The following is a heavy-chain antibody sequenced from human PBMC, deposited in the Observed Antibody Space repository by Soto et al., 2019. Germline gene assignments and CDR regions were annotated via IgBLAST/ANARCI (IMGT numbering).Heavy chain of an antibody. Sequence: NPSETLSLTCTVSGGCISSYYWSWIRQPPGKGLEWIGYIYYSGSTNYNPSLKSRVTISVDTSKNQFSLKLSSVTAADTAVYYCARAPRGNYGYPSYFDYWGQGTLVTVSS. V-gene: IGHV4-59*01. J-gene: IGHJ4*02. D-gene: IGHD3-10*01. CDR3: ARAPRGNYGYPSYFDY. CDR2: IYYSGST. CDR1: GGCISSYY.